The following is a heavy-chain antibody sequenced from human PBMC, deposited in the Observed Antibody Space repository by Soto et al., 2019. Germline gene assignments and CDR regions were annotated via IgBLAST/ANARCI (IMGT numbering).Heavy chain of an antibody. J-gene: IGHJ4*02. CDR3: AKDSGAARPTAYDY. CDR2: ISSSSSCI. Sequence: GGSLRLSCVASGFTFSSYSMNWVRQAPGKGLEWVSSISSSSSCIYYADSVKGRFTISRDNAKNSLYLQMNSLRAEDTAVYYCAKDSGAARPTAYDYWGQGTLVTVS. V-gene: IGHV3-21*01. D-gene: IGHD6-6*01. CDR1: GFTFSSYS.